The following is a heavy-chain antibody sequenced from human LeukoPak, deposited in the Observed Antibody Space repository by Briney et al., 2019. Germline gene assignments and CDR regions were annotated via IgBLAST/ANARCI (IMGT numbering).Heavy chain of an antibody. V-gene: IGHV4-31*03. J-gene: IGHJ6*02. CDR3: ARLPTYGSYYYYGMDV. Sequence: PSETLSLTCTVSGGFISSGGYYWSWIRQHPGKGLEWIGYIYYSGSTYYNPSLKSRVTISVDTSKNQFSLKLSSVTAADTAVYYCARLPTYGSYYYYGMDVWGQGTTVTVSS. CDR1: GGFISSGGYY. CDR2: IYYSGST. D-gene: IGHD1-1*01.